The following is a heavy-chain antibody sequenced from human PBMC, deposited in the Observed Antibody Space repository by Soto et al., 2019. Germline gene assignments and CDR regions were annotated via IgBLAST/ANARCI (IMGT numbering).Heavy chain of an antibody. CDR1: GGSFSGYY. CDR3: ARGWRCSGGSCYFFVY. J-gene: IGHJ4*02. Sequence: QVQLQQWGAGLLKPSETLSLTCAVYGGSFSGYYWSWIRQPPGKGLEWIGEINHSGSTNYNPSLKSRVTISVDTSKNQFSLKLSSVTAADTAVYYCARGWRCSGGSCYFFVYWGQGTLVTVSS. D-gene: IGHD2-15*01. V-gene: IGHV4-34*01. CDR2: INHSGST.